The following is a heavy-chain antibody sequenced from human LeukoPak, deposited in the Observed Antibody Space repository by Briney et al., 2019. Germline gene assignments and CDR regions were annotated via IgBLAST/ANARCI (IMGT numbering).Heavy chain of an antibody. CDR3: ARGPAVAGNWFDP. J-gene: IGHJ5*02. Sequence: PGGSLRLSCAASGFTFSRYWMNWVRQAPGKGLEWVANIKQDGSEKYYVDSVKGRFTISRDNAKNSLYLQMNSLRAEDTAVYYCARGPAVAGNWFDPWGQGTLVTVSS. CDR1: GFTFSRYW. CDR2: IKQDGSEK. D-gene: IGHD6-19*01. V-gene: IGHV3-7*04.